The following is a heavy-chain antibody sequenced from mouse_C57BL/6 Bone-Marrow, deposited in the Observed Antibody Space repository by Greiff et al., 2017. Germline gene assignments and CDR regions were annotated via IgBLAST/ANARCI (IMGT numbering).Heavy chain of an antibody. J-gene: IGHJ4*01. V-gene: IGHV5-17*01. Sequence: DVQLVESGGGLVKPGGSLKLSCAASGFTFSDYGMHWVRQAPEKGLEWVAYISSGSSTIYYADTVKGRFTISRDNAKNTLFLQMTSLRSEDTAMYYCARVHYYGSSRYAMDYGGQGTSVTVSS. D-gene: IGHD1-1*01. CDR3: ARVHYYGSSRYAMDY. CDR2: ISSGSSTI. CDR1: GFTFSDYG.